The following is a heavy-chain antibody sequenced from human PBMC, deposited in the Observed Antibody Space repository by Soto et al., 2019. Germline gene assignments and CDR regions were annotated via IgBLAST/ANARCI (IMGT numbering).Heavy chain of an antibody. CDR2: IYYSRST. CDR1: GGSISSSSYY. CDR3: ARYSYDFWSGYTDY. D-gene: IGHD3-3*01. J-gene: IGHJ4*02. Sequence: QLQLQESGPGLVKPSETLSLTCTVSGGSISSSSYYWGWIRQPPGKGLEWIGSIYYSRSTYYNPSLTSRVTISVDTSKNQFSLKLSSVTAADTAVYYCARYSYDFWSGYTDYWGQGTLVTVSS. V-gene: IGHV4-39*01.